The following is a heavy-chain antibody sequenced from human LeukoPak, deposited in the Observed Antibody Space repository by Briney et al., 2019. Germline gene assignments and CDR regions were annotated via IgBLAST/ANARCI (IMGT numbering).Heavy chain of an antibody. V-gene: IGHV3-23*01. Sequence: PGASLRLSCAASGFTFSNYAMSWVRQAPGKGLEWVSPITGSGGNTYYADSVKSRFTISRDNSKNTVFLQMNSLRAEDTAVYYCAKWGDYDVLTGYYVSDYWGQGTLVTVSS. CDR2: ITGSGGNT. J-gene: IGHJ4*02. D-gene: IGHD3-9*01. CDR3: AKWGDYDVLTGYYVSDY. CDR1: GFTFSNYA.